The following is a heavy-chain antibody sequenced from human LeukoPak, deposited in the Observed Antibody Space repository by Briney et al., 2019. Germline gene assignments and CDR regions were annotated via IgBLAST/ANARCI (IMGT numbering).Heavy chain of an antibody. J-gene: IGHJ3*02. CDR3: ARERRYCSSTSCYWDAFDI. CDR1: GYTFTTYG. V-gene: IGHV1-18*01. CDR2: ISAYNGNT. Sequence: ASVKVSCKASGYTFTTYGISWVRQAPGQGLEWMGWISAYNGNTNYAQNLQGRVTMTTDTSASTAYMELRSLRSDDTAVYYCARERRYCSSTSCYWDAFDIWGQGTMVTVSS. D-gene: IGHD2-2*01.